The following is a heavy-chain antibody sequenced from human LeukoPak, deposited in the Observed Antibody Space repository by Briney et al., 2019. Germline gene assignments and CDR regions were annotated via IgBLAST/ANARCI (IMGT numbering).Heavy chain of an antibody. CDR2: VYYSGST. V-gene: IGHV4-39*01. J-gene: IGHJ4*02. CDR1: GGSISSSPYY. CDR3: ARPLTGYSYFDY. Sequence: SETLSLTCTVSGGSISSSPYYWGWLRQPPGKGLEWIGSVYYSGSTPYNPPLKSRVTISVGTSKNQFSLKLNSVTAADTAVYYCARPLTGYSYFDYWGQGTLVTVSS. D-gene: IGHD3-9*01.